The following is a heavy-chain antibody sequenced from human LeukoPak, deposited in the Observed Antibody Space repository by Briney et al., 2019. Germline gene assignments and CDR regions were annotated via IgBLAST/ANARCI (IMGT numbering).Heavy chain of an antibody. CDR1: GGSISSYY. V-gene: IGHV4-59*01. Sequence: SETLSLTCTVSGGSISSYYWSWIRRPPGKGLEWIGYIYYSGSTNYNPSLKSRVTISVDTSKNQFSLKLSSVTAADTAVYYCARESSSSPHWFDPWGQGTLVTVSS. CDR2: IYYSGST. D-gene: IGHD6-13*01. CDR3: ARESSSSPHWFDP. J-gene: IGHJ5*02.